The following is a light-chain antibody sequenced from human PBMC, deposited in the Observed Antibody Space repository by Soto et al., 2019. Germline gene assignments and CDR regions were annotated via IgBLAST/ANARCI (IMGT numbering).Light chain of an antibody. CDR3: QQYDNLPLT. CDR2: DAS. CDR1: QDIKNY. Sequence: DIQMTQSPSSLSASVGDRVTITCQASQDIKNYLNWYQQKSGKAPKLLIYDASDWETGFPSRFSGSGSGTDFTFTINSLQPEDMATYYCQQYDNLPLTFGGGTKGDI. V-gene: IGKV1-33*01. J-gene: IGKJ4*01.